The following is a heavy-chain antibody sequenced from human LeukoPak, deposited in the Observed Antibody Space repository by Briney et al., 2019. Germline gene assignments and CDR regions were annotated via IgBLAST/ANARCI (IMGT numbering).Heavy chain of an antibody. J-gene: IGHJ3*02. D-gene: IGHD3-22*01. Sequence: GGSLRLSCAASGFSFSNYWMTWLRQAPGKGLEWVANIRGDESRKYYLDSVTGRFTISRDNAKNSLYLQMNSLRAEDTAVYYCARDANYHVSSDFYDAFDIWGQGTMVTVSS. CDR1: GFSFSNYW. CDR2: IRGDESRK. CDR3: ARDANYHVSSDFYDAFDI. V-gene: IGHV3-7*01.